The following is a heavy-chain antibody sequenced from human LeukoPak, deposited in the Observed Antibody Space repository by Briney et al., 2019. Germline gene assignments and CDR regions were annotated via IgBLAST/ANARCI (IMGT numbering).Heavy chain of an antibody. J-gene: IGHJ5*02. D-gene: IGHD5-12*01. CDR1: GGSISSYY. CDR3: ARGASGYSGYDYSNP. V-gene: IGHV4-59*01. CDR2: IYYSGST. Sequence: SETLSLTCTVSGGSISSYYWSWIRQPPGKGLEWIGYIYYSGSTNYNPSLKSRVTISVDTSKNQFSLKLSSVTAADTAVYYWARGASGYSGYDYSNPWGQGTLVTVSS.